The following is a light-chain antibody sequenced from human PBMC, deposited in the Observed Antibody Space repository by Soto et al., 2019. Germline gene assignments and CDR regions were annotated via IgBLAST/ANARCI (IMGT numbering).Light chain of an antibody. CDR2: GAS. CDR1: QSLRSS. V-gene: IGKV3-20*01. Sequence: EVVMRHSPATLAVSPWERATLSARASQSLRSSLAWYQQKPGQAPRLLIYGASTRATGIPDRFSGSGSGTHFTLTISRLEPGDFAVYYCQHFGGTTFTFGQGTRLEIK. J-gene: IGKJ5*01. CDR3: QHFGGTTFT.